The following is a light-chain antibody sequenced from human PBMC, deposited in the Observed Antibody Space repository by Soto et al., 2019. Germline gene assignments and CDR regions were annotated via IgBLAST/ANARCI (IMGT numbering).Light chain of an antibody. CDR2: KAS. V-gene: IGKV1-5*03. Sequence: DIQMTQSPSTMSASVGDRVTITCRASQSIDSWLAWYQQKPGKAPKFLMYKASNLESGVPSRFSGSRSETEFTLTISSLQPDDFAIYYCQHYKSYPWTFGQGTKVDIK. CDR3: QHYKSYPWT. J-gene: IGKJ1*01. CDR1: QSIDSW.